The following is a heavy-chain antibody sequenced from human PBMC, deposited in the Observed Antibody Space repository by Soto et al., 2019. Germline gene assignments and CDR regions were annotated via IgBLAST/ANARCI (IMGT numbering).Heavy chain of an antibody. J-gene: IGHJ4*02. D-gene: IGHD5-12*01. CDR1: GFSISKYW. Sequence: GGSLRLSCEASGFSISKYWMHWVRQVPGTGPVWVSRINAEGTSTAYADSVRGRFTISRDNAKNTLYLQMNSLRVEDTALYYCARDLATEAYWGQGTLVTVSS. CDR2: INAEGTST. CDR3: ARDLATEAY. V-gene: IGHV3-74*01.